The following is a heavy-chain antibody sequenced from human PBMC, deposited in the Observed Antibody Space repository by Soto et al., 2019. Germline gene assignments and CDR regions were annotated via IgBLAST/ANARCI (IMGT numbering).Heavy chain of an antibody. CDR2: ISSSSSSI. Sequence: GSLILSCAASGFTFSDYYMSWIRQAPGKGLEWVSSISSSSSSIYYADSVKGRFTISRDNSKNTLYLQMNSLRAEDTAVYYCAKDRYEAIVVVTLGYWGQGTLVTVSS. D-gene: IGHD3-22*01. V-gene: IGHV3-11*01. J-gene: IGHJ4*02. CDR1: GFTFSDYY. CDR3: AKDRYEAIVVVTLGY.